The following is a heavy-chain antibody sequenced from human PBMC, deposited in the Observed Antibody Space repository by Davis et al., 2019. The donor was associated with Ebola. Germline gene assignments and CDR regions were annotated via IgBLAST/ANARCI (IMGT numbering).Heavy chain of an antibody. D-gene: IGHD3-16*02. CDR1: GYTFTNYG. J-gene: IGHJ4*02. V-gene: IGHV1-18*04. Sequence: AASVKVSCKASGYTFTNYGITWVRQAPGQGLEWMGWINPHNGNTNYAQNVQGRVTMTTDTSTSTAYMEVGSLKSDDTAVYYCATYVWGSYRPDYWGQGTLVTVSS. CDR3: ATYVWGSYRPDY. CDR2: INPHNGNT.